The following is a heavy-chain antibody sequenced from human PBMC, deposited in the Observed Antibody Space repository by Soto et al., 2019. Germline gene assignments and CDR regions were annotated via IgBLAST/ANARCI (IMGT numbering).Heavy chain of an antibody. CDR3: ARWGRYDYVWGSYRSPGYFDY. Sequence: QVQLVESGGGLVKPGGSLRLSCAASGFTFSDYYMSWIRQAPGKGLEWVSYISSSGSTIYYADSVKGRFTISRDNAKKSLYQQMNSLGAEGTAVYYCARWGRYDYVWGSYRSPGYFDYWGQGTLVTVSS. CDR1: GFTFSDYY. CDR2: ISSSGSTI. J-gene: IGHJ4*02. V-gene: IGHV3-11*01. D-gene: IGHD3-16*02.